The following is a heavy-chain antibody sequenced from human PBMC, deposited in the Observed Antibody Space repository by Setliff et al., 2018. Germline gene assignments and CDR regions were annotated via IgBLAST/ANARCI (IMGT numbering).Heavy chain of an antibody. CDR2: ISTSSSII. J-gene: IGHJ6*03. V-gene: IGHV3-48*01. Sequence: GGSLRLSCAASGFTFSSYSMNWVRQTPGKGLEWVSYISTSSSIIYYADSVKGRFTISRDNAKNSLYLQMNSLRVEDTAVYYCARGYYDFWSGYFSDPQPNYYYYYMDVWGKGTTVTVSS. CDR1: GFTFSSYS. D-gene: IGHD3-3*01. CDR3: ARGYYDFWSGYFSDPQPNYYYYYMDV.